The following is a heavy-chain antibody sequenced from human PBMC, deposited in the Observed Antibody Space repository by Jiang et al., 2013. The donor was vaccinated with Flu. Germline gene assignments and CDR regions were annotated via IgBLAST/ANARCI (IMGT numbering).Heavy chain of an antibody. J-gene: IGHJ4*02. D-gene: IGHD6-19*01. Sequence: TISRDNSKNTLYLQMNSLRAEDTAVYYCAKDSGEVGDSTAGTGCDYWGQGTLVTVSS. CDR3: AKDSGEVGDSTAGTGCDY. V-gene: IGHV3-30*02.